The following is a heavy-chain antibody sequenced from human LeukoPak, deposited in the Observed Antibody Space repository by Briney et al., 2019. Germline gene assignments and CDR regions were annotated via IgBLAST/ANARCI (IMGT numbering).Heavy chain of an antibody. CDR1: KYNFSRYA. D-gene: IGHD1-26*01. CDR2: IVVGSGNT. CDR3: AADDSGSYGRGFLFDI. V-gene: IGHV1-58*02. Sequence: ASVKVSCKASKYNFSRYAMTWMRQARGQRLEWIGWIVVGSGNTNYAQRFQERVSITRDLSTSTAYMELSSLRSEDTAVYYCAADDSGSYGRGFLFDIWGQGTMVTVSS. J-gene: IGHJ3*02.